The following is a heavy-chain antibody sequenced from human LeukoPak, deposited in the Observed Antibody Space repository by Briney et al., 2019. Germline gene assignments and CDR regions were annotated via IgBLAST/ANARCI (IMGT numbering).Heavy chain of an antibody. CDR2: ISYDGSNK. D-gene: IGHD1-26*01. CDR1: GFTFSSYG. V-gene: IGHV3-30*18. J-gene: IGHJ4*02. CDR3: AKDRGSYKRIELDY. Sequence: SGGSLRLSCAASGFTFSSYGMHWVRQAPGKGLEWVAVISYDGSNKYYADSVKGRFTISRDNSKNTLYLQMNSLRAEDTAVYYCAKDRGSYKRIELDYWGQGTLVTVSS.